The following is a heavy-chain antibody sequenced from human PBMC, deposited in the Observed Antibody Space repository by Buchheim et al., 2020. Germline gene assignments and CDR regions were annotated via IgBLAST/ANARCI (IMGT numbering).Heavy chain of an antibody. D-gene: IGHD3-16*01. Sequence: QVQLQESGPGLVKPAQTLSLICSVSGASISSGNYYWNWIRQRPGQGLEWIGYVYSSGVTYYSPSLRSRLAISLDTSHNQISLRLRSVTAADTAVYYCATSRRGTPLVDWGQGSL. CDR3: ATSRRGTPLVD. J-gene: IGHJ4*02. V-gene: IGHV4-31*03. CDR2: VYSSGVT. CDR1: GASISSGNYY.